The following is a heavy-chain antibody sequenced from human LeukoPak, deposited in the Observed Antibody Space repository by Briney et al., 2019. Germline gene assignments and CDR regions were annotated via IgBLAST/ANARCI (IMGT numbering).Heavy chain of an antibody. CDR2: INPNSGGT. CDR1: GYTFTSYG. CDR3: ARDHGGLDP. V-gene: IGHV1-18*01. J-gene: IGHJ5*02. Sequence: ASVKVSCKASGYTFTSYGISWVRQAPGQGLEWMGWINPNSGGTNYAQKFQGRVTMTRDMSTSTVYMELSSLRSDDTAVYYCARDHGGLDPWGQGTLVTVSS.